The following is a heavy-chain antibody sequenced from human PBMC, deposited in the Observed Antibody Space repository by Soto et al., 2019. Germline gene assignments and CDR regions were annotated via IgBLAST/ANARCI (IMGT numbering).Heavy chain of an antibody. J-gene: IGHJ4*02. CDR1: GFNVSSKY. D-gene: IGHD3-16*01. CDR3: ARGPVWGATH. Sequence: GGSLRLSCAASGFNVSSKYMSWVRQAPGKGLEWVSGIYSGGSTDYADSAKGRFAISRHNSKNTLYLQMNSLRAEDTAVYYCARGPVWGATHWGQGTLVTVSS. V-gene: IGHV3-53*04. CDR2: IYSGGST.